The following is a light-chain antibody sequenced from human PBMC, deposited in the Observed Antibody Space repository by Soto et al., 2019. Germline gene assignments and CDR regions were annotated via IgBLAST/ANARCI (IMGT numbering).Light chain of an antibody. CDR2: KAS. J-gene: IGKJ1*01. V-gene: IGKV1-5*03. Sequence: DIQMTQSPSTLSAFVGDRVTITCRASQSISTWLAWYQQKQGKVPKLLIFKASSLQSGVPSRFSGSGSGTDFTITISSLQPDDCATYYCQQYNSYSSTFGQGTKVDIK. CDR3: QQYNSYSST. CDR1: QSISTW.